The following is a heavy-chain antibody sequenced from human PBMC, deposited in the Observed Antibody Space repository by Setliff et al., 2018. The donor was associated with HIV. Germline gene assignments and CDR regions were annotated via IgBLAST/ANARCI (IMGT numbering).Heavy chain of an antibody. D-gene: IGHD6-13*01. V-gene: IGHV3-74*03. CDR2: INSDGSTV. CDR3: VRVAGFSSSWFGY. CDR1: GFTFSYYW. Sequence: GGSLRLSCAASGFTFSYYWMHWVRQAPGKGPEWVARINSDGSTVEHAGAVKGRLTISRDNARNTLYLEMNSLRVEDAAMYYCVRVAGFSSSWFGYWGQGTLVTVSS. J-gene: IGHJ5*01.